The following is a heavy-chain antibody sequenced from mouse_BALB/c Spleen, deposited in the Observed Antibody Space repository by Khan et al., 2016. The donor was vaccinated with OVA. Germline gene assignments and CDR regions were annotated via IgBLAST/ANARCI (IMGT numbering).Heavy chain of an antibody. D-gene: IGHD1-1*01. Sequence: EVELVESGGGLVKPGGSLKLSCAASGCTFSTFAMSWVRQTPEKRLEWVASINSDGTYTYYPDSVKGRFTISRDNAKNTLYLQMSSLRSEDTAMYYCARHNYGPFAYWGQGTLVTVS. CDR2: INSDGTYT. J-gene: IGHJ3*01. CDR1: GCTFSTFA. CDR3: ARHNYGPFAY. V-gene: IGHV5-9-3*01.